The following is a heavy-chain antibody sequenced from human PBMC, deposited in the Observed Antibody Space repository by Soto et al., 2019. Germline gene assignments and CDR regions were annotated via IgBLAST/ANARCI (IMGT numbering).Heavy chain of an antibody. D-gene: IGHD2-15*01. CDR3: ARTDIGYCSGGSCYRRHYYYYGMDV. Sequence: QVQLVQSGTEVKKPGASVKFSCKASGYTFTSYDINWVRQATGQGLEWMGWMNPNSGNTGYAQKFHGRVTMTRNTSISTAYMELSSLRSEDTAVYYCARTDIGYCSGGSCYRRHYYYYGMDVWGQGTTVTVSS. J-gene: IGHJ6*02. V-gene: IGHV1-8*01. CDR2: MNPNSGNT. CDR1: GYTFTSYD.